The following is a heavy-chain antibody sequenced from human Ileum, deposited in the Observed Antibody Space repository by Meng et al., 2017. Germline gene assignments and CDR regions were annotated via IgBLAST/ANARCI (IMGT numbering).Heavy chain of an antibody. CDR3: ARDLFTAQLRNQHPYNWFDP. V-gene: IGHV4-38-2*02. CDR1: GFSISSDYY. CDR2: IHHSGST. J-gene: IGHJ5*02. D-gene: IGHD1-7*01. Sequence: SETLSLTCAVSGFSISSDYYWGWFRQSPGKGLEWIGAIHHSGSTYFKASLKSRVSMSIDTSKNQFSLNLGSVTAADTAAYYCARDLFTAQLRNQHPYNWFDPWGQGTLVTVSS.